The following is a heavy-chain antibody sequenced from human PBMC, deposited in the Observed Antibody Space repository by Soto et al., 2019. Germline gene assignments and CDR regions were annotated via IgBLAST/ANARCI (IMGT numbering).Heavy chain of an antibody. V-gene: IGHV1-69*13. D-gene: IGHD3-10*01. CDR1: GGTFSSYA. J-gene: IGHJ6*02. CDR2: IIPIFGTA. CDR3: ARGGYYYGSGSIYYYGMDV. Sequence: SVKVSCKASGGTFSSYAISWVRQAPGQGLEWMGGIIPIFGTANYAQKFQGRVTITADESTSTAYMELSSLRSEDTAVYYCARGGYYYGSGSIYYYGMDVWGQGTTVTVSS.